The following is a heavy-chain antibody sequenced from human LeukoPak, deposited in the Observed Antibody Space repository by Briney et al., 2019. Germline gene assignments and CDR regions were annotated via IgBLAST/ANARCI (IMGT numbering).Heavy chain of an antibody. V-gene: IGHV4-4*07. Sequence: SETLSLTCSVSGASITRYYWNWIRQSAGKGLEWIGRIYSGGNTNYNPSLKSRATLSIDTSKNQFSLMLTSVTAADTAVYYCARDSRYFDFWSGYVDYWGQGFLVTVSS. J-gene: IGHJ4*02. CDR3: ARDSRYFDFWSGYVDY. CDR2: IYSGGNT. CDR1: GASITRYY. D-gene: IGHD3-3*01.